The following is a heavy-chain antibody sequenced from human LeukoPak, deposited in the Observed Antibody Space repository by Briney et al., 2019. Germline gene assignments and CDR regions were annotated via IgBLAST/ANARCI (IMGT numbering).Heavy chain of an antibody. J-gene: IGHJ4*01. V-gene: IGHV4-59*08. CDR1: GGSISSYY. CDR2: IYYSGST. CDR3: VRQVGWDIAVVPAYYFDY. Sequence: SETLSLTCTVSGGSISSYYWSWIRQPPGKGLEWIGYIYYSGSTNYNPSLKSRVTISVDTSKNQFSLRLSSVTAADTAVYFCVRQVGWDIAVVPAYYFDYWGQGTLVAVSS. D-gene: IGHD2-2*01.